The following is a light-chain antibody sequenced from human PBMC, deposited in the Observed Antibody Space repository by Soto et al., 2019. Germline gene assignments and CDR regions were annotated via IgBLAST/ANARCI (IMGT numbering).Light chain of an antibody. V-gene: IGKV3-11*01. CDR3: QQRSNWLT. Sequence: EIVLTQSPATLSLSPGERATLSCRASQSVSSYLAWYQQKPGQAPRLLIYDASNRATGIPARFSGSGSGTDFTLTISSLGPEDFAVYSCQQRSNWLTFGGGTKVEIK. J-gene: IGKJ4*01. CDR1: QSVSSY. CDR2: DAS.